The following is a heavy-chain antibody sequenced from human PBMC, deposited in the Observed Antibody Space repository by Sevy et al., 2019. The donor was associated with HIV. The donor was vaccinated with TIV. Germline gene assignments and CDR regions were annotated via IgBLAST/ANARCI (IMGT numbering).Heavy chain of an antibody. D-gene: IGHD3-22*01. J-gene: IGHJ4*02. CDR3: ARKYDSSGYFDY. Sequence: GGSLRLSCAASGFTFSNYAMNWVRQAPGKGLEWVSGISGSGGSGDKTNYADSVKGRYTISRNDSKNSLYLRLNGLGAEDTAIYYCARKYDSSGYFDYWGQGTLVTVSS. CDR1: GFTFSNYA. CDR2: ISGSGGSGDKT. V-gene: IGHV3-23*01.